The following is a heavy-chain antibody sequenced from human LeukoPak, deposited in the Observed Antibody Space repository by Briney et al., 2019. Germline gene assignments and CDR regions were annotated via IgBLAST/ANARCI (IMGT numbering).Heavy chain of an antibody. D-gene: IGHD6-13*01. J-gene: IGHJ6*02. Sequence: PGGSLRLSCAASGFTFSSYAMHWVRQAPGKGLEWVAVISYDGSNKYYADSVKGRFTISRDNSKNTLYLQMNSLRAEDTAVYYCARVYSGSWYGSDYYYGMDVWGQGTTVTVSS. CDR1: GFTFSSYA. CDR2: ISYDGSNK. CDR3: ARVYSGSWYGSDYYYGMDV. V-gene: IGHV3-30-3*01.